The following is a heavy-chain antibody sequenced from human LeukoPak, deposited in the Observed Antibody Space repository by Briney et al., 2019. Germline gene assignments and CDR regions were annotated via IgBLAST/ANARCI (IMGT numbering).Heavy chain of an antibody. CDR2: ISYDGSNK. V-gene: IGHV3-30*04. CDR1: GFTFSSYA. D-gene: IGHD3-22*01. CDR3: ARAINYYDSSGGGFDY. J-gene: IGHJ4*02. Sequence: GRSLRLSCAASGFTFSSYAMHWVRQAPGKGLEWVAVISYDGSNKYYADSVKGRFTISRDNSKNTLYLQMNSLRAEDTAVYYCARAINYYDSSGGGFDYWGQGTLVTVSS.